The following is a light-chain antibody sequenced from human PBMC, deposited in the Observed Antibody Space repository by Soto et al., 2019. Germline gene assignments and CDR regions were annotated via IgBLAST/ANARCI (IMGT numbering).Light chain of an antibody. Sequence: NFMLTQPHSVSESPGKTVTISCTRSSGSIASNYVQWYQQRPGSVPTTVIYEGNQRPSGVPDRFSGSTDGSSNSASLTISGLQAEDEADYYCQAYDYSLTAFVFGGGTKLTVL. CDR1: SGSIASNY. CDR3: QAYDYSLTAFV. CDR2: EGN. J-gene: IGLJ3*02. V-gene: IGLV6-57*04.